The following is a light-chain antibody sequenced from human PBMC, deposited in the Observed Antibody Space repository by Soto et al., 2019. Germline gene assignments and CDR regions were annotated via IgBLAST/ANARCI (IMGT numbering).Light chain of an antibody. J-gene: IGKJ4*01. V-gene: IGKV3-15*01. CDR1: QSVRSTY. CDR3: QQYGDWPLT. CDR2: GVS. Sequence: EIVRTQSPVTLSVSPGERATLSCRASQSVRSTYLAWYKQKPGQAPRLPSFGVSNRAAGIPARFSGSGSGTEFTLTISSLQSEDFAVYYCQQYGDWPLTFGGGTKVDIK.